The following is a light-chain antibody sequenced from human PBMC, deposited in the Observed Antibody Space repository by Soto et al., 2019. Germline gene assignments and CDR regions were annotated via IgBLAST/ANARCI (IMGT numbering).Light chain of an antibody. CDR1: GSNLGRNY. J-gene: IGLJ1*01. CDR2: DNV. Sequence: QSVLTQPPSVSATPGQKVTISCSGSGSNLGRNYVSWYQQLPGTAPKLLIYDNVYRFSGIPDRFSASKSGTSATLGITGRQTGDEGDYYCGSWDNLLRAYVFGTGTKLTVL. V-gene: IGLV1-51*01. CDR3: GSWDNLLRAYV.